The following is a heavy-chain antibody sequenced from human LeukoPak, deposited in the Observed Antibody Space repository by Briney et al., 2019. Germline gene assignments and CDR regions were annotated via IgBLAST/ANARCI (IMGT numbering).Heavy chain of an antibody. CDR2: IYTSGST. CDR1: GGSISSGSYY. Sequence: SETLSPTCTVSGGSISSGSYYWSWIRQPAGKGLEWIGRIYTSGSTNYNPSLKSRVTIPVDTSKNQFSLKLSSVTAADTAVYYCARAADYYDSSGNGDYWGQGTLVTVSS. D-gene: IGHD3-22*01. CDR3: ARAADYYDSSGNGDY. J-gene: IGHJ4*02. V-gene: IGHV4-61*02.